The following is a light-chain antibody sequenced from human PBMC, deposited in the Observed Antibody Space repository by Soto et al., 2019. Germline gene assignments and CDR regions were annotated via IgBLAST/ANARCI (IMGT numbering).Light chain of an antibody. CDR3: QQYHSTPPQWT. V-gene: IGKV4-1*01. CDR2: WAS. Sequence: EIVLTQFPDSLAVSLGERAAINCKSSQTVLNPSANKSSLIWYQHKPGQPPVLLIHWASIRASGVPDRFSGSGSGTDFSLTISGVQAEDVAVYYCQQYHSTPPQWTFGQGTKVEIK. CDR1: QTVLNPSANKSS. J-gene: IGKJ1*01.